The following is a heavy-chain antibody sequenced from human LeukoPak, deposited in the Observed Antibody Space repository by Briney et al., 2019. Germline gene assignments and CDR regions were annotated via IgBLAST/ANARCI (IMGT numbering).Heavy chain of an antibody. Sequence: GGSLRLSCAASGFTFSSYWMSRVRQAPGKGLEWVANIKQDGSEKYYVDSVKGRFTISRDNAKNSLYLQMNSLRAEDTAVYYCASLFSGQRIREGAAFDIWGQGTMVTVSS. CDR3: ASLFSGQRIREGAAFDI. V-gene: IGHV3-7*01. CDR1: GFTFSSYW. CDR2: IKQDGSEK. D-gene: IGHD1-26*01. J-gene: IGHJ3*02.